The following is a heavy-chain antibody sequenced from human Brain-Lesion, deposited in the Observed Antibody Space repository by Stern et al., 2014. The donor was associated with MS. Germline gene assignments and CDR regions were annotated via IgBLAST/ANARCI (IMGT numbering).Heavy chain of an antibody. V-gene: IGHV3-74*02. CDR3: ARGERWFDS. D-gene: IGHD3-10*01. J-gene: IGHJ5*01. Sequence: EDQLVESGGGLVQPGGSLRLACAASGFTFSNYWMHWVRQAPGKELVWVSRVNNDGRRTSYADSVKGRFTMSRDNAKNTLYLQMNSLRVEDTAIYYCARGERWFDSWGQGTLVTVSS. CDR2: VNNDGRRT. CDR1: GFTFSNYW.